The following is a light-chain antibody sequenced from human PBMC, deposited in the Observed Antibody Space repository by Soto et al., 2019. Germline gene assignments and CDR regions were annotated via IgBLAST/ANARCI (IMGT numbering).Light chain of an antibody. Sequence: QSALTQPASVSGSPGQSITISCTGTSSDVGGYNYVSWYQQHPGKAPKLMIYEVSNRPSGVSNRFSGSKSGNTASLTISGLQAEDEAYYYCRSYTSSSTLVFGTGTKVTVL. CDR3: RSYTSSSTLV. J-gene: IGLJ1*01. V-gene: IGLV2-14*01. CDR2: EVS. CDR1: SSDVGGYNY.